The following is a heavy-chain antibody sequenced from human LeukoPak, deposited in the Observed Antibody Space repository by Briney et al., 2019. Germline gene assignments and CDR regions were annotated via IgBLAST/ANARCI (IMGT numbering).Heavy chain of an antibody. J-gene: IGHJ4*02. V-gene: IGHV3-7*01. CDR2: IKQDGSET. CDR3: ARKGGTRGPLNY. D-gene: IGHD2-8*01. CDR1: GFTFSNYW. Sequence: GGSLRLSCAASGFTFSNYWMSWVRQAPGKGLEWVANIKQDGSETYYVDSVKGRFIISRDNAKNSLFLQMNSLTAEDTAVYYCARKGGTRGPLNYWGQGTLVTVSS.